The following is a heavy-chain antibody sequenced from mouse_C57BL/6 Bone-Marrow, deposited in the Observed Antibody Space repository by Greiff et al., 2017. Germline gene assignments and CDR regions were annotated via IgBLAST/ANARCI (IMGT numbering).Heavy chain of an antibody. CDR3: ASGGTYYKDYFDY. J-gene: IGHJ2*01. CDR2: INPSTGGT. Sequence: EVQLQQSGPELVKPGASVKISCKASGYSFTGYYMNWVKQSPEKSLEWIGEINPSTGGTTYNQKFKAKATLTVDKSSSTAYMQLKSLTSEDSAVYYCASGGTYYKDYFDYWGQGTTLTVSS. V-gene: IGHV1-42*01. D-gene: IGHD2-12*01. CDR1: GYSFTGYY.